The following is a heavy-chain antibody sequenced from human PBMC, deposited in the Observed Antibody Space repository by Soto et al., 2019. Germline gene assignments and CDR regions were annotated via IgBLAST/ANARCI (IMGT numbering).Heavy chain of an antibody. CDR1: GGSISSYY. Sequence: SETLSLTCTVSGGSISSYYWSWIRQPPGKGLEWIGYIYYSGSTNYNPSLKSRVTISVDTSKNQFSLKLSSVTAADTAVYYCASFSSIAARRIDYWGQGTLVTVSS. V-gene: IGHV4-59*01. CDR2: IYYSGST. D-gene: IGHD6-6*01. J-gene: IGHJ4*02. CDR3: ASFSSIAARRIDY.